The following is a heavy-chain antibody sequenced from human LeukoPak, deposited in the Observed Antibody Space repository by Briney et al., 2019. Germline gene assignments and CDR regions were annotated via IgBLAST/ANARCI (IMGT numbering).Heavy chain of an antibody. J-gene: IGHJ4*02. Sequence: GGSLRLSCAASGFTFSSYWMSWVRQAPGKGLEWVANIKQDGSEKYYVDSVKGRFTISRDNAKNSLYLQMNSLRAEDTAVYYCARDPPCPAPVGATDYWGQGTLVTVSS. CDR2: IKQDGSEK. D-gene: IGHD1-26*01. CDR1: GFTFSSYW. CDR3: ARDPPCPAPVGATDY. V-gene: IGHV3-7*01.